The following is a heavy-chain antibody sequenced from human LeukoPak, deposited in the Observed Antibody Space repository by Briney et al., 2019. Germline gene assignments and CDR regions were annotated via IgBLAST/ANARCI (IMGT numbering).Heavy chain of an antibody. CDR3: ARNPWRWLQLSVDY. CDR1: GGSISSYY. Sequence: SETLSLTCTVSGGSISSYYWSWIRQPPGKGLEWIGYIYYSGSTNYNPSLKSRVTISVDTSKNQFSLKLSSVTAADTAVYYCARNPWRWLQLSVDYWGQGTLVTVSS. D-gene: IGHD5-24*01. CDR2: IYYSGST. V-gene: IGHV4-59*01. J-gene: IGHJ4*02.